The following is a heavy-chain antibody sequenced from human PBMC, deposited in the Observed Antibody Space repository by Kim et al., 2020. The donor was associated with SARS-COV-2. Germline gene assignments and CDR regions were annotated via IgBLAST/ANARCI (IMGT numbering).Heavy chain of an antibody. D-gene: IGHD3-10*01. CDR2: INSGGSST. CDR1: GFTFSSYW. V-gene: IGHV3-74*01. Sequence: GGSLRLSCAASGFTFSSYWMNWVRQAPGKGLVWVSRINSGGSSTSYADSVKGRFTISRDNAKNTLYLQMNSLRAEDTAVYYCARVFNRRVTMVRGVINPGLDYWGQGTLVTVS. J-gene: IGHJ4*02. CDR3: ARVFNRRVTMVRGVINPGLDY.